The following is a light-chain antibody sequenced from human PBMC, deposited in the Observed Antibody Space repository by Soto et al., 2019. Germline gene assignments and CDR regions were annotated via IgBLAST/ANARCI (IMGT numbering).Light chain of an antibody. CDR1: QNICNS. CDR3: QYLGA. J-gene: IGKJ2*01. V-gene: IGKV3-15*01. CDR2: GAS. Sequence: EMDMTQSPATLSVSPGEGATLSCRAAQNICNSLGWYQQRPGQAPRLLIYGASIRATGIPARFRGSGSGTEFTLTISSRQPEYSATYYCQYLGAFGQGTKLEIK.